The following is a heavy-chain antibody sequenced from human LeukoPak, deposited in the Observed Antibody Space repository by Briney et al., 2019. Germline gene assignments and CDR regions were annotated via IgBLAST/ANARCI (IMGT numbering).Heavy chain of an antibody. J-gene: IGHJ4*02. V-gene: IGHV4-59*08. CDR2: IYYSGST. CDR3: ARAEIFSSEHFDY. CDR1: GGSISSYY. Sequence: SETLSLTCTVSGGSISSYYWSWIRQPPGKGLEWIGYIYYSGSTNYNPSLKSRVTISVDTSKNQFSLKLSSETAADTAVYYCARAEIFSSEHFDYWGQGTLVTVSS. D-gene: IGHD3-9*01.